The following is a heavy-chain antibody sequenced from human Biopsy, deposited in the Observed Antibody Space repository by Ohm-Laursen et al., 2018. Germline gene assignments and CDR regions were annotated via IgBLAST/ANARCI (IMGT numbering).Heavy chain of an antibody. Sequence: SLRLSCAASGFTVSSNYMSWVRQAPGKGLEWVSVIYSGGSTYYADSVKGRFTISRDNSKNTLYLQMNSLRAEDTAVYYCARGGIAVAGTNFDYWGQGTPVTVSS. CDR1: GFTVSSNY. J-gene: IGHJ4*02. CDR2: IYSGGST. CDR3: ARGGIAVAGTNFDY. D-gene: IGHD6-19*01. V-gene: IGHV3-66*01.